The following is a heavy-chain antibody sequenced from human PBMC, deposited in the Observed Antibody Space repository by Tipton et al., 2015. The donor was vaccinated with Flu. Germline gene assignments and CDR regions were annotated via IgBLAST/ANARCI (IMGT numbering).Heavy chain of an antibody. CDR3: AAHCSGGSCSHAFDI. D-gene: IGHD2-15*01. J-gene: IGHJ3*02. CDR2: INPSGST. V-gene: IGHV4-34*01. Sequence: TLSLTCAVYGGSVSGHYWSWIRQPPGKGLEWIGEINPSGSTNYNPSLKSRVTISGDTSKNQVSLKLSSVTAADTAVYYCAAHCSGGSCSHAFDIWGQGTMVTVSS. CDR1: GGSVSGHY.